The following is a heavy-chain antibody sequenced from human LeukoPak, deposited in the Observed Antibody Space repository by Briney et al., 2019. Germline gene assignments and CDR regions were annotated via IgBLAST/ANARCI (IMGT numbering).Heavy chain of an antibody. D-gene: IGHD6-13*01. CDR1: GGTFSSYA. V-gene: IGHV1-69*05. Sequence: ASVKVSCKASGGTFSSYAISWVRQAPGQGLEWMGRIIPIFGTANYAQKFQGRVTITTDESTSTAYMELSSLRSEDTAVYYCARGSEEYSSSWYNYYYYYMDVWGKGTTATVSS. CDR3: ARGSEEYSSSWYNYYYYYMDV. CDR2: IIPIFGTA. J-gene: IGHJ6*03.